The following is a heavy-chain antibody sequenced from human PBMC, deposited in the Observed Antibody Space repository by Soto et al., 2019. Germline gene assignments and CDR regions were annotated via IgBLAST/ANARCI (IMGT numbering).Heavy chain of an antibody. V-gene: IGHV3-9*01. J-gene: IGHJ6*03. CDR2: ISWNSGSI. CDR1: GFTFDDYA. Sequence: GGSLRLSCAASGFTFDDYAMHWVRQAPGKGLEWVSGISWNSGSIGYADSVKGRFTISRDNAKNSLYLQMNSLRAEDTALYYCAKLEFGYGSGSPPPGMDVWGKGTTVTVSS. CDR3: AKLEFGYGSGSPPPGMDV. D-gene: IGHD3-10*01.